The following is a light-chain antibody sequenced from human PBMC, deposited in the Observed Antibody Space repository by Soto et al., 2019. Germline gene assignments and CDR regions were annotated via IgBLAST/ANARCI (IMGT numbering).Light chain of an antibody. Sequence: QSALTQPASVSGSPGQSITISCTGTSSDVGAYNYVSWYQQHPGKAPKLMIYDVSDRPSGVSNRFSGSKSGNTASLTISGLQAEDGADYYCSSCTSSSTRVFGTGTKLTVL. J-gene: IGLJ1*01. CDR3: SSCTSSSTRV. CDR2: DVS. V-gene: IGLV2-14*03. CDR1: SSDVGAYNY.